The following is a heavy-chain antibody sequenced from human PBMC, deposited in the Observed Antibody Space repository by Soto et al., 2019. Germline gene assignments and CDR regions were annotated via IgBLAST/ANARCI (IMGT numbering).Heavy chain of an antibody. CDR3: ARRGPDTYFDY. D-gene: IGHD3-10*01. CDR1: GFTFSSYA. Sequence: EVQLLDSGGGLVQPGGSLRLSCAASGFTFSSYAMNWVRQAPGKGLEWVSVISGSGDSTYYAHSVKGRFTISRDNSKSALYLQMNTLRAEDTAVYYCARRGPDTYFDYWGQGTLVTVSS. J-gene: IGHJ4*02. V-gene: IGHV3-23*01. CDR2: ISGSGDST.